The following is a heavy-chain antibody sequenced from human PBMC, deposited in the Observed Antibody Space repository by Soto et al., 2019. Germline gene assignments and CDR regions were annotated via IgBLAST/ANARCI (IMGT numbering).Heavy chain of an antibody. CDR1: GFTFRAYG. J-gene: IGHJ4*02. D-gene: IGHD3-16*01. CDR2: ISFNGKNT. Sequence: XXSLRLACAASGFTFRAYGMHWVPQAPGKGLEWVTFISFNGKNTDYADSVKGRFTVSRDNARNTLYLQMNSLRAEDTAVYYCADIGGYDSVGGAYWGQGAPVTVSS. CDR3: ADIGGYDSVGGAY. V-gene: IGHV3-33*05.